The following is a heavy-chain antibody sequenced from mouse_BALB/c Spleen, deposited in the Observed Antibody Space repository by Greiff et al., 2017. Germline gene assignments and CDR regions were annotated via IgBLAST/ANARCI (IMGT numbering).Heavy chain of an antibody. J-gene: IGHJ4*01. CDR2: ISSGGSYT. V-gene: IGHV5-6*01. Sequence: EVMLVESGGDLVKPGGSLKLSCAASGFTFSSYGMSWVRQTPDKRLEWVATISSGGSYTYYPDSVKGRITISRDNAKNTLYLQMSSLKSEDTAMYYCARLHDVYYYAMDYWGQGTSVTVSS. D-gene: IGHD2-12*01. CDR1: GFTFSSYG. CDR3: ARLHDVYYYAMDY.